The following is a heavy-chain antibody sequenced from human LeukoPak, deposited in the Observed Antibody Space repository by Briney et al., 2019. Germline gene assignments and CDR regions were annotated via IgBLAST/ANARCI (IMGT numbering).Heavy chain of an antibody. CDR1: GFTFSTYG. CDR3: ARDPATVTSYFDY. Sequence: GGSLRLSCAASGFTFSTYGMHWVRQAPGKGLGWVAVIWYDGSNKYYADSVKGRFTISRDDSKNTLYLQMNSLRAEDTAVYYCARDPATVTSYFDYWGQGTLVTVSS. CDR2: IWYDGSNK. V-gene: IGHV3-33*01. D-gene: IGHD4-17*01. J-gene: IGHJ4*02.